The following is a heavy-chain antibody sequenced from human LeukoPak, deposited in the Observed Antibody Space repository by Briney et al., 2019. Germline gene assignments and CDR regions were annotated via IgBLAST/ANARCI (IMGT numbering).Heavy chain of an antibody. D-gene: IGHD5-18*01. Sequence: ASVKVSCKASGYTFTGYYLHWVRQAPGQGLEWMGWINPNSGDVNYAQKFQDRVTMTRDTSITTAYMELSRLRSDDTAVYYCARGPFRNVDIAMVASRFDPWGQGTLATVSS. CDR1: GYTFTGYY. CDR2: INPNSGDV. V-gene: IGHV1-2*02. J-gene: IGHJ5*02. CDR3: ARGPFRNVDIAMVASRFDP.